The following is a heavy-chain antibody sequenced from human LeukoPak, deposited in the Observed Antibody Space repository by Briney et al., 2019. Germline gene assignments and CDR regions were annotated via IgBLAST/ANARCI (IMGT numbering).Heavy chain of an antibody. Sequence: GGSLRLSCAASGFTFSSYSMNWVRQAPGKGLEWVSSISSSSSYIYYADSVKGRFTISRDNAKNSLYLQMNSLRAEDTAVYYCAISGYSYGYGRFDPWGQGTLVTVSS. CDR2: ISSSSSYI. V-gene: IGHV3-21*01. CDR1: GFTFSSYS. CDR3: AISGYSYGYGRFDP. D-gene: IGHD5-18*01. J-gene: IGHJ5*02.